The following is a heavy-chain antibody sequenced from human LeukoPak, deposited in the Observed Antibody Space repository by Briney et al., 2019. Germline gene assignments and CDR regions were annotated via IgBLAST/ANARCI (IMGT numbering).Heavy chain of an antibody. Sequence: GGSLRLSCAASGFTFTSFAMSWVRQAPGMGLEWVSVISGSGGTTFYADSVKGRFTISRDKSKNTLYLQMNSLRAEDTAVYYCAKSGGDSCYSFSSIWGQGTLVTVSS. CDR2: ISGSGGTT. CDR1: GFTFTSFA. V-gene: IGHV3-23*01. D-gene: IGHD2-15*01. CDR3: AKSGGDSCYSFSSI. J-gene: IGHJ4*02.